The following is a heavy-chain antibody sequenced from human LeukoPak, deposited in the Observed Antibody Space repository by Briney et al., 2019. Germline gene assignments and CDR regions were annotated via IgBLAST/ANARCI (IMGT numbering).Heavy chain of an antibody. D-gene: IGHD3-10*01. Sequence: SETLSLTCTVSGGSISSNNYYWGWIRQPPGKGLEWIGSIYYSGSTNYNPSLKSRVTISVDTSKNQFSLKLSSVTAADTAVYYCARQGLLGSANDYWGQGTLVTVSS. CDR3: ARQGLLGSANDY. CDR1: GGSISSNNYY. V-gene: IGHV4-39*01. CDR2: IYYSGST. J-gene: IGHJ4*02.